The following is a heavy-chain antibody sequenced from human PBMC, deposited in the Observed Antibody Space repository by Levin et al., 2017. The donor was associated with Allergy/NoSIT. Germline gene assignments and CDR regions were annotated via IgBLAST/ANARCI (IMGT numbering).Heavy chain of an antibody. V-gene: IGHV4-34*01. CDR2: INHSGST. CDR1: GGSFSGYY. Sequence: SQTLSLTCAVYGGSFSGYYWSWIRQPPGKGLEWIGEINHSGSTNYNPSLKSRVTISVDTSKNQFSLKLSSVTAADTAVYYCARGGKVRGYCSSTSCRNYYDYGMDVWGQGTTVTVSS. D-gene: IGHD2-2*01. J-gene: IGHJ6*02. CDR3: ARGGKVRGYCSSTSCRNYYDYGMDV.